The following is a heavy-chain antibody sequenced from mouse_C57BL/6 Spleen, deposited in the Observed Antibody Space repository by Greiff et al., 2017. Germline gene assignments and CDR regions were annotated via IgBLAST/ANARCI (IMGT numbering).Heavy chain of an antibody. V-gene: IGHV1-55*01. D-gene: IGHD1-1*01. CDR2: LYPGSGST. CDR1: GYTFTSYW. Sequence: QVQLQQPGAELVKPGASVKMSCKASGYTFTSYWITWVKQRPGQGLEWIGDLYPGSGSTNYNEKFKSKATLTVDTSSSTAYMQLSSLTSEDSAVYYWSVSMTSVVATRLYVDVWGTGTTVTVAS. CDR3: SVSMTSVVATRLYVDV. J-gene: IGHJ1*03.